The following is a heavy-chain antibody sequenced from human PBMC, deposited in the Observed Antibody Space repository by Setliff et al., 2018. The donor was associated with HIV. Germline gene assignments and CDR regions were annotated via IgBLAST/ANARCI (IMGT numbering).Heavy chain of an antibody. V-gene: IGHV1-2*02. Sequence: GASVKVSCKASGYTFTNYYMHWVRQAPGQGLEWMGWINPNSGGTKYAQKFQGRVTMTMDTSTTTAYMELSGLKSDDTAVYYCARGQYGDELFDYWGQGTLVTVSS. CDR1: GYTFTNYY. CDR3: ARGQYGDELFDY. J-gene: IGHJ4*02. D-gene: IGHD4-17*01. CDR2: INPNSGGT.